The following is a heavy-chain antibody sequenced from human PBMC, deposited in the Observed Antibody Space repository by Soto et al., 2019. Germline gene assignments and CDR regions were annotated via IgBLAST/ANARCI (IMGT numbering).Heavy chain of an antibody. D-gene: IGHD6-13*01. CDR1: GGTFSSYA. J-gene: IGHJ6*02. V-gene: IGHV1-69*06. CDR3: ALAVIAAAGTIPYYYFGMDV. Sequence: SVKVSCKASGGTFSSYAISWVRQAPGQGLEWMGGIIPIFGTANYAQKFQGRVTMTADKSTSTAYMELSSLRSEDTAVYYCALAVIAAAGTIPYYYFGMDVWGQGTTVTVSS. CDR2: IIPIFGTA.